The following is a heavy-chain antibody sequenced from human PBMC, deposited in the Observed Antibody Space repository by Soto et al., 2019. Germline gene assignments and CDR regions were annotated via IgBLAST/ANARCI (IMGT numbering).Heavy chain of an antibody. Sequence: GASVKVSCKTSGDTSTDSSMHWVRQAPGQGLEWMGWINLNSGDTNYAQKFQGRVTMTRDTSIITAYMELSRLKSDDTAVYYCARDLGGYDLYGPDTWGQGTLVTVSS. CDR1: GDTSTDSS. D-gene: IGHD5-12*01. CDR2: INLNSGDT. J-gene: IGHJ5*02. CDR3: ARDLGGYDLYGPDT. V-gene: IGHV1-2*02.